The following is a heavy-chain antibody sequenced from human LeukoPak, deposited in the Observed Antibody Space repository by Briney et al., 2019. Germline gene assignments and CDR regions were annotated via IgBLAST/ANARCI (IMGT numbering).Heavy chain of an antibody. CDR2: IYYSGST. D-gene: IGHD2-2*01. V-gene: IGHV4-39*01. J-gene: IGHJ4*02. CDR1: GDSISSSSYY. Sequence: SDTLSLTCTFSGDSISSSSYYWGWTRQPPGKGLEWIGRIYYSGSTYYNPSLRSRVTISVDTSKNQFSLKLSSVTAADTAVYYCVRPGYCSSSSCYADFDYWGQGTLVTVSS. CDR3: VRPGYCSSSSCYADFDY.